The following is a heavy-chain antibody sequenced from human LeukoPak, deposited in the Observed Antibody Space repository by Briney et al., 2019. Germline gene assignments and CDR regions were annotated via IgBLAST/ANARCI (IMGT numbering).Heavy chain of an antibody. J-gene: IGHJ6*03. CDR2: INHSGST. CDR3: ARAPRIAARPRDRYMDV. D-gene: IGHD6-6*01. Sequence: SETLSLTCGVYGGSFNGHYWSWIRQPPGKGLEWIGEINHSGSTNYNPSLKSRVTISIDTSKNQFSLKLSSVTAADTAVYYCARAPRIAARPRDRYMDVWGKGTTVTVSS. CDR1: GGSFNGHY. V-gene: IGHV4-34*01.